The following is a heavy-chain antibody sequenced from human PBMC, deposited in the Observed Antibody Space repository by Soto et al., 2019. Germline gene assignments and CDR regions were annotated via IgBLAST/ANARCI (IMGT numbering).Heavy chain of an antibody. CDR2: MNPNSGNT. V-gene: IGHV1-8*01. CDR3: ARFPGYYYYYYMDV. Sequence: QVQLVQSGAEVKKPGASVKVSCKASGYTFTSYDINWVRQATGQGLEWMGWMNPNSGNTGYAQKFQGRVTMTRNTSISTAYMELSSRRSEDTAVYYCARFPGYYYYYYMDVWGKGTTVTVSS. J-gene: IGHJ6*03. CDR1: GYTFTSYD.